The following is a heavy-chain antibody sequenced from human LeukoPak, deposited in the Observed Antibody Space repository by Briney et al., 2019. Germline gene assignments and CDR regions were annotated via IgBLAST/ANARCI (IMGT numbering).Heavy chain of an antibody. V-gene: IGHV1-2*02. J-gene: IGHJ6*03. CDR3: ARAPTTTVDRRSYYYYYMDV. CDR1: GYTFTGYY. D-gene: IGHD4-23*01. Sequence: GASVKVSCKASGYTFTGYYMHWVRQAPGQGLEWMGWINPNSGGTNYAQKFQGRVTITADKSTSTAYMELSSLRSEDTAVYYCARAPTTTVDRRSYYYYYMDVWGKGTTVTVSS. CDR2: INPNSGGT.